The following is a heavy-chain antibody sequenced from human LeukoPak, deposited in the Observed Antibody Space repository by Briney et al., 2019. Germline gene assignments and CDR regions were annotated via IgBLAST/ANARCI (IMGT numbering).Heavy chain of an antibody. CDR1: GFTFSTYG. D-gene: IGHD2-2*01. V-gene: IGHV3-30*18. CDR2: ISYDGSNK. J-gene: IGHJ4*02. CDR3: AKVGRVVPAAIYYFDY. Sequence: GGSLRLSCAASGFTFSTYGMHWVRQAPGKGLEWVAVISYDGSNKYYADSVKGRFTISRDNSKNTLYLQMNSLSAEDTAVYYCAKVGRVVPAAIYYFDYWGQGTLVTVSS.